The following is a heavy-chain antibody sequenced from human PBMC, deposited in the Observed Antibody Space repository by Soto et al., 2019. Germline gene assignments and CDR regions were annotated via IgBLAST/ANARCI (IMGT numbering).Heavy chain of an antibody. V-gene: IGHV4-30-4*01. Sequence: SETLSLTCTVSGGSISSGDYYWSWIRQPPGKGLEWIGYIYYSGSTYYNPSLKSRVTISVDTSKNQFSLKLSSVTAADTAVYYCARRIEFDWFDTWGQGTLVTVSS. CDR3: ARRIEFDWFDT. J-gene: IGHJ5*02. D-gene: IGHD2-15*01. CDR1: GGSISSGDYY. CDR2: IYYSGST.